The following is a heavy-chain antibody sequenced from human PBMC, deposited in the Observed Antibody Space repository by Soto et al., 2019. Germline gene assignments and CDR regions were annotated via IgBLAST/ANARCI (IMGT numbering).Heavy chain of an antibody. CDR1: GFTFGDYA. V-gene: IGHV3-49*03. CDR3: TRAPAYNWNYDYYYSGMDV. CDR2: IRSKAYGGTT. D-gene: IGHD1-7*01. J-gene: IGHJ6*02. Sequence: GGSLRLSCTASGFTFGDYAMSWFRQAPGKGLEWVGFIRSKAYGGTTEYAASVKGRFTISRDDSKSIAYLQMNSLKTEDTAVYYCTRAPAYNWNYDYYYSGMDVWGQGTTVTVYS.